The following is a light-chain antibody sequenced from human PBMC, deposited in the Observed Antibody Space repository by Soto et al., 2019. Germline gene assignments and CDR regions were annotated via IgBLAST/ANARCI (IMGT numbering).Light chain of an antibody. CDR3: QQYDNLPY. CDR1: QSISSW. Sequence: DIQMTQSPSTLSSSVLERFTITCRASQSISSWLAWYQQKPGKAPKLLIYDASSLESGVPSRFSGSGSGTDFTFTISSLQPEDIATYYCQQYDNLPYFGQGTRLEIK. V-gene: IGKV1-5*01. J-gene: IGKJ5*01. CDR2: DAS.